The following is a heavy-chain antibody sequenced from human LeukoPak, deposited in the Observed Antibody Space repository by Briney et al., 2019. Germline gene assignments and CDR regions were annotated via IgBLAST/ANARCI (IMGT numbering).Heavy chain of an antibody. CDR2: MNPNSGNT. CDR1: GYTFTSYD. CDR3: ARSLRRYFDWLLKRHYYYYG. V-gene: IGHV1-8*01. J-gene: IGHJ6*01. D-gene: IGHD3-9*01. Sequence: ASVKVSCKASGYTFTSYDINWARQATGQGLEWMGWMNPNSGNTGYAQKFQGRVTMTRNTSISAAYMELSSLRSEDTAVYYCARSLRRYFDWLLKRHYYYYG.